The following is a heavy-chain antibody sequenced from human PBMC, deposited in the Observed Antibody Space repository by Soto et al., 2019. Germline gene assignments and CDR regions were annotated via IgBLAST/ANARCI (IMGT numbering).Heavy chain of an antibody. CDR2: VSKDGSDK. CDR1: GFCFGSCP. D-gene: IGHD2-21*02. CDR3: ARSYCGDNCALDY. Sequence: GGSPGLCCAASGFCFGSCPMPCVRQAPGKRLEWVAVVSKDGSDKHYADSVKGRFTISRDNSENTLHLQMNSLRPEDTGVYYCARSYCGDNCALDYWGQGT. J-gene: IGHJ4*02. V-gene: IGHV3-30-3*01.